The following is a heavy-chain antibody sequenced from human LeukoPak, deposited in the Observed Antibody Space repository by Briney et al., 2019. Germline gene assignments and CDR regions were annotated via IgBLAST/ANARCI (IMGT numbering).Heavy chain of an antibody. CDR2: IGTAGDT. D-gene: IGHD6-13*01. CDR1: GFTVSSNY. J-gene: IGHJ6*02. Sequence: GGSLRLSCAASGFTVSSNYMSWVRQAPGKGLEWVSAIGTAGDTYYPGSVKGRFTISRENAKNSLYLQMNSLRAGDTAVYYCARSAAAGSREYYGMDVWGQGTTVTVSS. V-gene: IGHV3-13*01. CDR3: ARSAAAGSREYYGMDV.